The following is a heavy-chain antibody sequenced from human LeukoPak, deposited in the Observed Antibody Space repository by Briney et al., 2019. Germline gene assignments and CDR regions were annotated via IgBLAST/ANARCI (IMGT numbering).Heavy chain of an antibody. CDR3: ARAGYSSGWYDY. D-gene: IGHD6-19*01. CDR2: ISSSSSYI. V-gene: IGHV3-21*01. CDR1: GFTFSSYS. J-gene: IGHJ4*02. Sequence: GGSLRLSCAASGFTFSSYSMTWVRQAPGKGLEWVSSISSSSSYIYYADSVKGRFTISRDNAKNSLYLQMNSLRAEDTAVYYWARAGYSSGWYDYGGQGPLVTVSS.